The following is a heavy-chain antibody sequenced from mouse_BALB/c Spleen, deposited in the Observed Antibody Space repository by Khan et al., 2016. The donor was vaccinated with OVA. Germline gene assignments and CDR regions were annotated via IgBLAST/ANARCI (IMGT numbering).Heavy chain of an antibody. Sequence: VKLLESGAELVRPGASVKLSCKTSGYIFTSYWIHWVKQRSGQGLEWIARIYPGTDNSYYNEKFKDKATLTADKSSSTAYMQLSSLKSEDSDVYFYAREEALYHYNHWGQGTTLAVSS. V-gene: IGHV1S132*01. D-gene: IGHD1-3*01. CDR2: IYPGTDNS. CDR3: AREEALYHYNH. J-gene: IGHJ2*01. CDR1: GYIFTSYW.